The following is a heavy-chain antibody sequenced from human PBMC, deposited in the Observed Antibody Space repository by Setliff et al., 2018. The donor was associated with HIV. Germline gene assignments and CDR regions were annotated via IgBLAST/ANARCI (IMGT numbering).Heavy chain of an antibody. CDR3: SLGYCSGGSCYSDPEVAFDV. CDR1: GFTFSSYW. V-gene: IGHV3-74*01. D-gene: IGHD2-15*01. J-gene: IGHJ3*01. Sequence: PGGSLRLSCEASGFTFSSYWIHWVRQAPGKGLVWVSRISADGSDTSHADSVKGRFTISRDNAKNTLYLQMNSLRAEDTALYYCSLGYCSGGSCYSDPEVAFDVWGQGTMVTVSS. CDR2: ISADGSDT.